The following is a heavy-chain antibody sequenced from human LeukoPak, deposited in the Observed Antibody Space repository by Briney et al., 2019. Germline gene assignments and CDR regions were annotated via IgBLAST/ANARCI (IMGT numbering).Heavy chain of an antibody. CDR3: ARDYYDSSGYYYYFDY. J-gene: IGHJ4*02. D-gene: IGHD3-22*01. CDR2: IFYSGTT. V-gene: IGHV4-59*12. Sequence: SETLSLTCTVSGGSISGYYWGWIRQPPGKGLEYIGFIFYSGTTNYNPSLKSRVTISVDTSKNQFSLKLSSVTAADTAVYYCARDYYDSSGYYYYFDYWGQGTLVTVSS. CDR1: GGSISGYY.